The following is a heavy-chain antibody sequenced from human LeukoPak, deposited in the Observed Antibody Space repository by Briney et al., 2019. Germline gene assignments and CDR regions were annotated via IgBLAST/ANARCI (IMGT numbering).Heavy chain of an antibody. J-gene: IGHJ4*02. Sequence: ASVKVSCKASGGTFSSYAISWVRQAPGQGLEWMGWINPNSGGTNYAQKFQGRVTMTRDTSISTPYMELSRLRSDDTAVYYCARGGDSSSWFTSPDYWGQGTLVTVSS. D-gene: IGHD6-13*01. CDR2: INPNSGGT. CDR3: ARGGDSSSWFTSPDY. V-gene: IGHV1-2*02. CDR1: GGTFSSYA.